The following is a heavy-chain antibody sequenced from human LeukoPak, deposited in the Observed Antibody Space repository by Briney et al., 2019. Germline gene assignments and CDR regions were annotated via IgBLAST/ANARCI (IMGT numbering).Heavy chain of an antibody. CDR1: GYTFTGYY. V-gene: IGHV1-2*02. CDR2: INPNSGGT. D-gene: IGHD3-22*01. Sequence: ASVKVSCKASGYTFTGYYMHWVRQAPGHGLEWMGWINPNSGGTNYAQKFQGRVTMTRDTSISTAYMELSRLRSDDTAVYYCARVPGSAYYYDSGGLYFFNSWGQGPLVPVSS. CDR3: ARVPGSAYYYDSGGLYFFNS. J-gene: IGHJ4*02.